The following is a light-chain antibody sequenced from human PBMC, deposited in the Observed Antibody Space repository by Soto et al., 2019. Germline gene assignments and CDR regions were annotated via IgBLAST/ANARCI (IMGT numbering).Light chain of an antibody. V-gene: IGLV2-8*01. CDR1: SSDVGGYNY. J-gene: IGLJ1*01. Sequence: ALTQPPSASGSPGQSVAISCPGTSSDVGGYNYVSWYQQHPGKAPKLMIYEVNKRPSGVPDRFSGSKSGNTASLTVSGLQAEDEADYYCSSYAGSSNVFGTGTKVTVL. CDR3: SSYAGSSNV. CDR2: EVN.